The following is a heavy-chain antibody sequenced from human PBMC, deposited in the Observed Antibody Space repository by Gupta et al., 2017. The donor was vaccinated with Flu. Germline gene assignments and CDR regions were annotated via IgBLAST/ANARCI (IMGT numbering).Heavy chain of an antibody. V-gene: IGHV4-34*01. Sequence: QVQLQQWGAGLLKTSETLSLTCAVDGGSFSGYYWSWIRQPPGKGLEWIGEINHSASTNYNPSLKSRVTISVDTSKNQFSPKLSSVTAADTAVDYCARGRRVGPAAIRTYYGMDVWGQGTTVTVSS. D-gene: IGHD2-2*02. CDR1: GGSFSGYY. CDR2: INHSAST. CDR3: ARGRRVGPAAIRTYYGMDV. J-gene: IGHJ6*02.